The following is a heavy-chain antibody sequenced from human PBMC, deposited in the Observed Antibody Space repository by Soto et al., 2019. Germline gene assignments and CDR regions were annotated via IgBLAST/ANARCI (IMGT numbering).Heavy chain of an antibody. CDR2: IYPGDSDT. CDR1: GYSFTSYW. J-gene: IGHJ6*02. D-gene: IGHD3-22*01. CDR3: ARGGIYYDRTIFYYGMDV. V-gene: IGHV5-51*01. Sequence: LGESLKISCKGSGYSFTSYWIGWVRQMPGKGLEWMGIIYPGDSDTRYSPSFQGQVTISADKSISTAYLQWSSLKASDTAMYYCARGGIYYDRTIFYYGMDVWGQGTTVTVSS.